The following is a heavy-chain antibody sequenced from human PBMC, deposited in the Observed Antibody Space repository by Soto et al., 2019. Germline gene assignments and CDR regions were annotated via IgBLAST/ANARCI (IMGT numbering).Heavy chain of an antibody. V-gene: IGHV1-69*01. J-gene: IGHJ6*02. Sequence: QVQLVQSGAEVQKPGSSVKVSCKASGGTFSSYAISWVRQAPGQGLEWMGGIIPIFGTANYAQKFQGRVTITAEESTSTAYMELSSLRSEDTAVYYCARDRPITMVRGVITYYYYGMDVWGQGTTVTVSS. CDR1: GGTFSSYA. CDR3: ARDRPITMVRGVITYYYYGMDV. D-gene: IGHD3-10*01. CDR2: IIPIFGTA.